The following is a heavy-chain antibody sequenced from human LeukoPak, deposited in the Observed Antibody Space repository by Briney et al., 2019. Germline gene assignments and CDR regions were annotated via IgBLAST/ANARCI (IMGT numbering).Heavy chain of an antibody. CDR1: GYTFTSYY. CDR3: ARDKTTVVTGEYFDY. D-gene: IGHD4-23*01. V-gene: IGHV1-46*04. J-gene: IGHJ4*02. CDR2: INPSGGST. Sequence: ASVKVSCKASGYTFTSYYMHWVRQAPGQGLEWMGIINPSGGSTSYAQKLQGRVTMTRDTSTSTVYMELSSLRSEATAVYYCARDKTTVVTGEYFDYRGQGTLVTVSS.